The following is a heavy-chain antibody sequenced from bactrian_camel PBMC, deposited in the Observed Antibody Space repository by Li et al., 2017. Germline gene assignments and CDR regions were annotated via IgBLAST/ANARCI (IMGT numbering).Heavy chain of an antibody. CDR2: IYPGGGST. D-gene: IGHD3*01. CDR3: AAAFSGFGTIDFAY. V-gene: IGHV3S28*01. J-gene: IGHJ4*01. CDR1: GFTFSNWY. Sequence: QLVESGGGLVQPGGSLRVSCAGSGFTFSNWYLSWVRQAPGKGLVWVSSIYPGGGSTYYADSVQGRFTISKDNAKKTLDLQMNSLKPEDTAVYYCAAAFSGFGTIDFAYWGQ.